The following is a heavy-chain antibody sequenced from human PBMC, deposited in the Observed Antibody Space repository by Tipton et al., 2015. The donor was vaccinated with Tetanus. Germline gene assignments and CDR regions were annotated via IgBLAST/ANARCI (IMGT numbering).Heavy chain of an antibody. V-gene: IGHV4-4*07. CDR2: VSSSGNS. J-gene: IGHJ4*02. Sequence: TLSLTCTVSGGSVSSYYWTWFRQPPGKRLEWIGVVSSSGNSNYSPSLTGRVSMSLDTSKQQFSLSLTSATAADTAVYYCARGWSECSSWSCSPFDSWGQGTLVTVSS. CDR3: ARGWSECSSWSCSPFDS. D-gene: IGHD2-2*01. CDR1: GGSVSSYY.